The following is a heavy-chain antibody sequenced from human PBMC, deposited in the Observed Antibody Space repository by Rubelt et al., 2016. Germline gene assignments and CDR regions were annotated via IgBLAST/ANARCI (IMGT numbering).Heavy chain of an antibody. CDR3: AREGYCGRTSCHYDY. CDR1: GFTFSSYS. CDR2: ISSDSSTV. J-gene: IGHJ4*02. Sequence: GSLSLSCAASGFTFSSYSMNWVRQAPGKGLEWVSYISSDSSTVYYADSVKGRFTISRDNAKNSLYLQMNSLRAEDTAVYYCAREGYCGRTSCHYDYWGQGTLVTVSS. V-gene: IGHV3-48*04. D-gene: IGHD2-2*01.